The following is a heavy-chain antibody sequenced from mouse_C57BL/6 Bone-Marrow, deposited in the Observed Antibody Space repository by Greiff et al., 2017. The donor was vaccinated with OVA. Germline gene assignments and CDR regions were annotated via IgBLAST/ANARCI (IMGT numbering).Heavy chain of an antibody. V-gene: IGHV5-6*01. Sequence: EVHLVESGGDLVKPGGSLKLSCAASGFTFSSYGMSWVRQTPDKRLEWVATISSGGSYTYYPDSVKGRFTIARDNAKNTLYLQMSSLKAEDTAMYYCARGWEFAYWGQGTLVTVSA. CDR2: ISSGGSYT. D-gene: IGHD1-1*02. CDR3: ARGWEFAY. J-gene: IGHJ3*01. CDR1: GFTFSSYG.